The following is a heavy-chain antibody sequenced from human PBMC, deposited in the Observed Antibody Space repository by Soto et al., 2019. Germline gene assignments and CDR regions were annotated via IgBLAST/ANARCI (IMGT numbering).Heavy chain of an antibody. CDR1: GFTFSSYA. CDR2: ISYDGSNK. J-gene: IGHJ4*02. CDR3: ARNWSGECIIDY. D-gene: IGHD1-20*01. V-gene: IGHV3-30-3*01. Sequence: GGSLRLSCAASGFTFSSYAMHWVRQAPGKGLEWVAVISYDGSNKYYADSVKGRFTISRDNSKNTLYLQMNSPRAEDTAVYYCARNWSGECIIDYWGQGTLVTV.